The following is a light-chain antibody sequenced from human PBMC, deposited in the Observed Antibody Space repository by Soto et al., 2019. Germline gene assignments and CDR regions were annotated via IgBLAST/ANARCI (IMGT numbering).Light chain of an antibody. CDR1: NLGKKY. V-gene: IGLV3-1*01. Sequence: SYELTQPPSVSVSPGRTASITCSGDNLGKKYVSWYQQKPGQAPVVAIYQDNKRPSGIPERISDSNSGNTATLTIGGTQAVDEADYYCQAWDSSTVLFGGGTKVTVL. J-gene: IGLJ2*01. CDR3: QAWDSSTVL. CDR2: QDN.